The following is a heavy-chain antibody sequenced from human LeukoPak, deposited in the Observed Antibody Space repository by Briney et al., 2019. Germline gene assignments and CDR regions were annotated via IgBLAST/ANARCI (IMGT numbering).Heavy chain of an antibody. J-gene: IGHJ4*02. D-gene: IGHD6-6*01. CDR3: ATAYIAARLSDY. V-gene: IGHV3-30*03. CDR1: GFTFSSYG. Sequence: PGGSLRLSCAASGFTFSSYGMHWVRQAPGKGLEWVAVISYDGSDKYSADSVKGRFTISRDNSKNTLYLQMNSLRSEDTAVYYCATAYIAARLSDYWAREPWSPSPQ. CDR2: ISYDGSDK.